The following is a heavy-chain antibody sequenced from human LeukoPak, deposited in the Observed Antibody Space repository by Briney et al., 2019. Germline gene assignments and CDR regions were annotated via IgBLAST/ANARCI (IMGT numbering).Heavy chain of an antibody. Sequence: SSETLSLTCTVSGGSISSGDYYWSWIRQPPGKGLEWIGYIYYSGSTNYNPSLKSRVTISVDTSKNQFSLKLSSVTAADTAVYYCARLHPGVTTRNWFDPWGQGTLVTVSS. D-gene: IGHD4-17*01. V-gene: IGHV4-30-4*01. CDR1: GGSISSGDYY. CDR3: ARLHPGVTTRNWFDP. J-gene: IGHJ5*02. CDR2: IYYSGST.